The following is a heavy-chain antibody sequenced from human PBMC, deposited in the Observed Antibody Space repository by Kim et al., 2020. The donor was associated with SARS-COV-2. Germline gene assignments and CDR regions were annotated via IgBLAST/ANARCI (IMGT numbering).Heavy chain of an antibody. J-gene: IGHJ6*02. Sequence: GGSLRLSCAASGFTFSSYSMNWVRQAPGKGLEWGSYISSSSSTIYYADSVKGRFTISRDNAKNSLYLQMNSLRNEDTAVYYCARELQWLGIFVGMDVWGQRTTVTVSS. V-gene: IGHV3-48*02. D-gene: IGHD6-19*01. CDR2: ISSSSSTI. CDR3: ARELQWLGIFVGMDV. CDR1: GFTFSSYS.